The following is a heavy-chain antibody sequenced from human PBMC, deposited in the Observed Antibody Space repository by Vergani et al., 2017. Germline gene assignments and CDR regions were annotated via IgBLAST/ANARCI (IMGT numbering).Heavy chain of an antibody. CDR2: IHYSENT. CDR3: ASDTHSGQRADR. D-gene: IGHD6-19*01. J-gene: IGHJ5*02. Sequence: QVHLVESGGGVVQPGRSLTLSCVASGFSFRGHGMHWVRQAPGKGLEWIGSIHYSENTNYNPSLKTRVTISVDTSKNQFSLTLTSVTAADTAVYYCASDTHSGQRADRWGQGILSPSLQ. V-gene: IGHV4-59*11. CDR1: GFSFRGHG.